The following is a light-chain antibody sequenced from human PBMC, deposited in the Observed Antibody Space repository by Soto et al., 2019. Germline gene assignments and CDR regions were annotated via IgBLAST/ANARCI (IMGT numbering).Light chain of an antibody. Sequence: IVMTQSPESLGVSLGERATINCKSNQTILYGSNNKNYLSWYQQKPGQHPKLLIYWASTRKYGVPERFSGSGSGTDFTLSITNLQAEDVAVYYCHQYYSPPFAFGPGTKVHL. CDR1: QTILYGSNNKNY. CDR3: HQYYSPPFA. J-gene: IGKJ3*01. V-gene: IGKV4-1*01. CDR2: WAS.